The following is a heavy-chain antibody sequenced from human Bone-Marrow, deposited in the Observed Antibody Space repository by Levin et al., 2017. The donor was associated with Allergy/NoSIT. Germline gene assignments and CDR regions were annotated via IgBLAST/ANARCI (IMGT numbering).Heavy chain of an antibody. J-gene: IGHJ6*02. Sequence: PGGSLRLSCAASGFTFDDFVIHWVRQVPGKGLEWVSGIYWNGDTLGYADSVTGRFTISRDNAKNSLYLQMNSLRPEDTALYYCVKDLGGGAMDVWGQGTTVTVSS. CDR3: VKDLGGGAMDV. V-gene: IGHV3-9*01. CDR2: IYWNGDTL. D-gene: IGHD3-16*01. CDR1: GFTFDDFV.